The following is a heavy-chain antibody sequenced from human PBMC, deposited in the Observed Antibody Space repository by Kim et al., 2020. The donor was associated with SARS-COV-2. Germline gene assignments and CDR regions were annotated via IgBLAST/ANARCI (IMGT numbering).Heavy chain of an antibody. Sequence: GGSLRLSCAASGFTFDDYGMSWVRQAPGKGLEWVSGINWNGGSTGYADSVKGRFTISRDNAKNSLYLQMNSLRAEDTALYHCARSQWYSSPYWYFDLWGRGTLVTVSS. CDR3: ARSQWYSSPYWYFDL. V-gene: IGHV3-20*01. CDR2: INWNGGST. D-gene: IGHD6-13*01. CDR1: GFTFDDYG. J-gene: IGHJ2*01.